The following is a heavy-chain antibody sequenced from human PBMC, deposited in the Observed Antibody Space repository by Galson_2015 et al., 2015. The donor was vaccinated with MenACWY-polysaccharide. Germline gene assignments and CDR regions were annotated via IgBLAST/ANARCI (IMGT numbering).Heavy chain of an antibody. CDR1: GYTFSRYP. CDR2: ITGGNGDT. Sequence: SVKVSCKASGYTFSRYPMHWVRQAPGQRIEWIGWITGGNGDTKYSEKFQGRVTITKDTSANTVYMELSSLRYEDTAVYYCARHVIGGGYFDSWGQGTLVTVSS. D-gene: IGHD2/OR15-2a*01. V-gene: IGHV1-3*01. CDR3: ARHVIGGGYFDS. J-gene: IGHJ4*02.